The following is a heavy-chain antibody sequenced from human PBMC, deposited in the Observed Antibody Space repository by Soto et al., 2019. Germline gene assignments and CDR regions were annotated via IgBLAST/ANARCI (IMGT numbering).Heavy chain of an antibody. V-gene: IGHV4-34*01. D-gene: IGHD1-1*01. CDR2: MSHSGGT. CDR1: GGSVNSGNYY. CDR3: ARVERGTATTVVDAFDI. J-gene: IGHJ3*02. Sequence: QVQLQQWGAGLLKPSETLSLTCAVNGGSVNSGNYYWSWIRQPPGKGLEWIGEMSHSGGTHFNPSLKSRVTISVDTSKNQFSLKMRSVTAADTALYYCARVERGTATTVVDAFDIWGPGTMVTVSS.